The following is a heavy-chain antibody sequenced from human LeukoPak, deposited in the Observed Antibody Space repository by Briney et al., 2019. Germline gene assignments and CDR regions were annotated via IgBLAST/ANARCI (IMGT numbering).Heavy chain of an antibody. J-gene: IGHJ4*02. D-gene: IGHD6-13*01. V-gene: IGHV4-59*01. CDR3: ARGYSSSWFYFDY. CDR2: IYYSGST. CDR1: GGSISTYY. Sequence: SETLSLTCTVSGGSISTYYWSWIRQPPGKGLDWIGYIYYSGSTNYKPPLKSRVTISVDTSKSQFSLKLSSVTAADPAVYYCARGYSSSWFYFDYWGQGTLVTVSS.